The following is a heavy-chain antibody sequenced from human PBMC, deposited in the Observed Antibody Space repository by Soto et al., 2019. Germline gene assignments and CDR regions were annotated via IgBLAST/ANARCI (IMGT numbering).Heavy chain of an antibody. V-gene: IGHV4-30-2*01. J-gene: IGHJ4*02. D-gene: IGHD6-13*01. CDR2: IYHSGST. Sequence: SETLSLTCAVSGGSISTGGYSWSWIRQPPGKGLEWIGYIYHSGSTNYNPSLESRVTVSIDKSKNQFSLKLTSVTAADTAVYYCARARATIAEAAIFDCWGQGTLVTVSS. CDR1: GGSISTGGYS. CDR3: ARARATIAEAAIFDC.